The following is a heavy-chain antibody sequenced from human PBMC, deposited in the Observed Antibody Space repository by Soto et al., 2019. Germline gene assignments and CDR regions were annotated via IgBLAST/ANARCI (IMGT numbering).Heavy chain of an antibody. V-gene: IGHV4-59*01. J-gene: IGHJ6*02. CDR1: GGSISSYY. CDR3: ARDRGIAAAGYYYYYGMDV. D-gene: IGHD6-13*01. CDR2: IYYSGST. Sequence: PSETLSLTCTVSGGSISSYYGSFIRQPPGKGLEWIGYIYYSGSTNYNPSLKSRVTISVDTSKNQFSLKLSSVTAADTAVYYCARDRGIAAAGYYYYYGMDVWGQGTTVTVSS.